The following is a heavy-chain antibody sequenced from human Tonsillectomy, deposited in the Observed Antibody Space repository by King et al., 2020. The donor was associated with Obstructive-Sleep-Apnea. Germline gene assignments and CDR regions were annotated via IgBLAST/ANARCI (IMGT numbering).Heavy chain of an antibody. Sequence: VQLQESGPGLVKPSETLSLTCTVSGGSISSYYWSWIRQPPGKGLEWIGYIYYSGSTNYNPSLKSRVTISVDTSKNQFSLKLSSVTAADTAVYYCARGPFYSGYGHFDYWGQGTLVTVSS. CDR1: GGSISSYY. D-gene: IGHD5-12*01. V-gene: IGHV4-59*01. J-gene: IGHJ4*02. CDR3: ARGPFYSGYGHFDY. CDR2: IYYSGST.